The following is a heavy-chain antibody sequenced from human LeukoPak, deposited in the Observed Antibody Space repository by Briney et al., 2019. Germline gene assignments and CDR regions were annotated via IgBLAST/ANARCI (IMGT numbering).Heavy chain of an antibody. D-gene: IGHD2-15*01. V-gene: IGHV3-21*01. CDR3: ARARIDICSGGSCNLVHDYYYYMDV. CDR2: ISSSSSYI. Sequence: GGSLRLSCAASGFTFSSYSMNWVRQAPGKGLEWVSSISSSSSYIYYADSVKGRFTISRDNAKNSLYLQMNSLRAEDTAVYYCARARIDICSGGSCNLVHDYYYYMDVWGRGTTVTVSS. J-gene: IGHJ6*03. CDR1: GFTFSSYS.